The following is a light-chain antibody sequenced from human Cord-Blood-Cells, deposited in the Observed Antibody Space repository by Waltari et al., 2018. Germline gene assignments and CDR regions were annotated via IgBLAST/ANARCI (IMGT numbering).Light chain of an antibody. CDR3: QAWDSSSWV. Sequence: SYELTQPPSVSVSPGQTASITCSGDKLGDKYACWYQQKPGQSPVLVIYQDSKRPSGIPERFSGSHSGNTATLTISGTQAMDEADYYCQAWDSSSWVFGGGTKLTVL. CDR1: KLGDKY. J-gene: IGLJ3*02. V-gene: IGLV3-1*01. CDR2: QDS.